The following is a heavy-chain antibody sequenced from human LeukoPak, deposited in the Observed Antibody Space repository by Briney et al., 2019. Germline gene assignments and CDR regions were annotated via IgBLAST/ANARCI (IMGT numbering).Heavy chain of an antibody. CDR2: IHHSGFT. V-gene: IGHV4-38-2*01. D-gene: IGHD3-22*01. CDR1: GYFISSGYY. J-gene: IGHJ4*02. Sequence: SETLSLTCAVSGYFISSGYYWGWIRQTPGKGLDWIGSIHHSGFTNYNPSLKSRVTISIDTSKNQFSLKLSSVTAADTAVYYCAWKYYFDSSGYFYVDSWGQGTLVTVSS. CDR3: AWKYYFDSSGYFYVDS.